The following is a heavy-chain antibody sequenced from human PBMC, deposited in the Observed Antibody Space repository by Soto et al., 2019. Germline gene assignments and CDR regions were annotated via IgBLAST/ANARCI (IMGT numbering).Heavy chain of an antibody. Sequence: PSETLSLTCTVFGGSISSSSYYRGWISQPPGKGQEWIGSIYYSGSTYYNPSLKSRVTISVDTSKNQFSLRLSSVTAADTAVYYCARQAEVGSSWYESPNWFDPWGQGTLVTVSS. CDR2: IYYSGST. J-gene: IGHJ5*02. D-gene: IGHD6-13*01. CDR3: ARQAEVGSSWYESPNWFDP. V-gene: IGHV4-39*01. CDR1: GGSISSSSYY.